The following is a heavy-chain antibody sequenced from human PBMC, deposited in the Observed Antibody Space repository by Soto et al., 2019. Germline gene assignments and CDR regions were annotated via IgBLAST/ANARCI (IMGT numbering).Heavy chain of an antibody. V-gene: IGHV4-30-4*01. Sequence: SETLSLTCTVSGGSIISGDYYWSWIRQTPGKGLEWIGYIYYSGSTYYNPSLKSRVTISVDTSKNQFSLKLSSVTAADTAVYYCARVGGINWFDPWGQGTLVTVSS. J-gene: IGHJ5*02. CDR2: IYYSGST. CDR3: ARVGGINWFDP. D-gene: IGHD3-16*01. CDR1: GGSIISGDYY.